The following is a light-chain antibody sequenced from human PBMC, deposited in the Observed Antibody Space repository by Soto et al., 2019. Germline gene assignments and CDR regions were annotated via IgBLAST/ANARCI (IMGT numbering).Light chain of an antibody. Sequence: EIVMTQSPASLSLSPGERATLSCRASQSVSSSSLAWYQQKRGQAPRLLIYGASTRATGVPARFSGRGSGTEFTLTISSLQSEDFAVYYCQQYTNWPPNTFGQGTRLEIK. CDR2: GAS. V-gene: IGKV3-15*01. CDR3: QQYTNWPPNT. J-gene: IGKJ5*01. CDR1: QSVSSS.